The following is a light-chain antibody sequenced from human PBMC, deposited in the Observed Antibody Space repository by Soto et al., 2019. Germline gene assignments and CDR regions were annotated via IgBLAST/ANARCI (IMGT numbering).Light chain of an antibody. CDR3: QQYDIWPPWT. V-gene: IGKV3-15*01. CDR1: QSVSTN. CDR2: GAS. Sequence: VMTQSPATLSVSPGERATLSCRASQSVSTNLAWFQQKPGQAPRLLIYGASTRAPGVPARFSGSGSGTEVTLTITSLQSEDFAFYYCQQYDIWPPWTFGQGTEVEIK. J-gene: IGKJ1*01.